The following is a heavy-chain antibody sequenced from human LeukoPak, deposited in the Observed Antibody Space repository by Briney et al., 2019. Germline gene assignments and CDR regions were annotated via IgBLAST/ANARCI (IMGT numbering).Heavy chain of an antibody. CDR2: ISGSGGST. V-gene: IGHV3-23*01. CDR1: GSTFSSYA. CDR3: AKLPMIVVVITTNYFDY. Sequence: PGGSLRLSCAASGSTFSSYAMSWVRQAPGKGLEWVSAISGSGGSTYYADSVKGRFTISRDNSKNTLYLQMNSLSAEDTAVYYCAKLPMIVVVITTNYFDYWGQGTLVTVSS. D-gene: IGHD3-22*01. J-gene: IGHJ4*02.